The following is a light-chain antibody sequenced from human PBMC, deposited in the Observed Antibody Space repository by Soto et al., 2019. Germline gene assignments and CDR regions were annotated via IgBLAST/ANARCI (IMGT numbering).Light chain of an antibody. CDR2: DAS. Sequence: ELVLTQSPATLSLSPGERATLSCRASQDINTYLAWYQQKPGQAPRLLIYDASNRAKGIPARFSVIVPGTDLTITIGSLEPEDCEVYDCQQRSNWPITFGQGTRLEIK. CDR1: QDINTY. V-gene: IGKV3D-11*01. J-gene: IGKJ5*01. CDR3: QQRSNWPIT.